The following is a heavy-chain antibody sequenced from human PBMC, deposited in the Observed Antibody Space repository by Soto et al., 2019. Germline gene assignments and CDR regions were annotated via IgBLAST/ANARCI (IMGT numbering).Heavy chain of an antibody. D-gene: IGHD4-17*01. CDR3: ARGGSYGDFFDY. V-gene: IGHV4-61*01. J-gene: IGHJ4*02. CDR2: TYYSGST. CDR1: GGSLSSGSYY. Sequence: PSETLSLTCTVSGGSLSSGSYYWSWIRQPPGKGLEWIGYTYYSGSTTYNPSLKSRVTISVDTSKNQFSLNLTSVTAADTAVYYCARGGSYGDFFDYWGQGAQVTVSS.